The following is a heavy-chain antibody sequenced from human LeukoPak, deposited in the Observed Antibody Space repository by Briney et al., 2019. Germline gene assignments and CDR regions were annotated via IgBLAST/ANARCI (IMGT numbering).Heavy chain of an antibody. J-gene: IGHJ6*03. CDR3: VRHRIQLWFNYYYMDV. V-gene: IGHV5-51*01. Sequence: GESLKISCKGSGYSFTSYWIGWVRQMPGKGLEWMGIIYPGDSDTRYSPSFQGQVTISADKSISTAYLQWSSLKASDTAMYYCVRHRIQLWFNYYYMDVWGKGTTVTDSS. CDR1: GYSFTSYW. CDR2: IYPGDSDT. D-gene: IGHD5-18*01.